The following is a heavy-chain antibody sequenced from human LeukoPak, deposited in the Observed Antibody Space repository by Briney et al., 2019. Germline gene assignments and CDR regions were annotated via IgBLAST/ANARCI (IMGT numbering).Heavy chain of an antibody. CDR2: INPNSGGT. J-gene: IGHJ6*02. CDR3: AREDFRILTHYYYGMDV. CDR1: GYTFTGYY. Sequence: ASVKVSRKASGYTFTGYYMHWVRQAPGQGLEWMGWINPNSGGTNYAQKFQGRVTMTRDTSISTAYMELSRLRSDDTAVYYCAREDFRILTHYYYGMDVWGQGTTVTVSS. D-gene: IGHD3/OR15-3a*01. V-gene: IGHV1-2*02.